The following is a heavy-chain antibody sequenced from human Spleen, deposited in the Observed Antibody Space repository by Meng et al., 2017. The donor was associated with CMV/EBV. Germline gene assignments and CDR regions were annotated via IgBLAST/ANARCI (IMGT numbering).Heavy chain of an antibody. Sequence: SVKVSCKASGGNFTNYAFNWVRQAPGQGLEWMGGIIPMIGIATYAQNFQGRVTITADKSTRIVYVELSSLRSEDTAVYYCARGGGYDSSGYYYRWFDPWGQGTPVTVSS. V-gene: IGHV1-69*10. CDR3: ARGGGYDSSGYYYRWFDP. J-gene: IGHJ5*02. CDR1: GGNFTNYA. D-gene: IGHD3-22*01. CDR2: IIPMIGIA.